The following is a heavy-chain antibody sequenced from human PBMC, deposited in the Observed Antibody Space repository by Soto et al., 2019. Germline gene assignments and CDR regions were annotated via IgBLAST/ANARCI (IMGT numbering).Heavy chain of an antibody. D-gene: IGHD3-22*01. Sequence: GGSLRLSCAASGFTFSSYAMSWVRQAPGKGLEWVSAISGSGGSTYYADSVKGRFTISRDNSKNTLYLQMNSLRAEDTAVYYCAKDVGSMLVVVIKYFDYWGQGTLVTVYS. CDR2: ISGSGGST. J-gene: IGHJ4*02. V-gene: IGHV3-23*01. CDR3: AKDVGSMLVVVIKYFDY. CDR1: GFTFSSYA.